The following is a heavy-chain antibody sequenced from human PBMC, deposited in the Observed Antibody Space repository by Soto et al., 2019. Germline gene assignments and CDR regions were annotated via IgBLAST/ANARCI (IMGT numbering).Heavy chain of an antibody. CDR1: GFTFSSYA. D-gene: IGHD4-17*01. CDR3: AKDQTQRFYGDYGDFDY. Sequence: EVQLLESGGGLVQPGGSLRLSCAASGFTFSSYAMSWVRQAPGKGLEWVSAISGSGGSTYYADSVKGRFTISRDNSKNTLYLQMNSLRAEDTAVYYCAKDQTQRFYGDYGDFDYWGQVTLVTVSS. CDR2: ISGSGGST. J-gene: IGHJ4*02. V-gene: IGHV3-23*01.